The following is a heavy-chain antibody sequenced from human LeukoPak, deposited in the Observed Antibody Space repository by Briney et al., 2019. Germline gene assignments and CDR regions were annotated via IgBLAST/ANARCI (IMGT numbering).Heavy chain of an antibody. D-gene: IGHD1-26*01. CDR3: ASDTGGGELMSYYYYYMDV. J-gene: IGHJ6*03. Sequence: PGGSLRLACAASGFTFSSYSMNWVRQAPGKGLEWVSYISRSSSTIYYADSVKGRFTISRDNAKNSLYLQMTSLRAEDTAVYYGASDTGGGELMSYYYYYMDVWGKGTTVTVSS. V-gene: IGHV3-48*01. CDR1: GFTFSSYS. CDR2: ISRSSSTI.